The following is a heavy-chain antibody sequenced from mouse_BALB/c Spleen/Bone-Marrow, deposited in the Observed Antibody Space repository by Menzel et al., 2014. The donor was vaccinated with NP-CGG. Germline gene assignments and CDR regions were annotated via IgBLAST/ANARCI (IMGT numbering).Heavy chain of an antibody. CDR1: GYTFTSYW. V-gene: IGHV1-69*02. J-gene: IGHJ2*01. CDR3: ARDSITTVVATDY. D-gene: IGHD1-1*01. CDR2: IDPSDSYT. Sequence: QVQLQQSGAELVKPWASVKLSCKASGYTFTSYWMHWVKQRPGQGLEWIGEIDPSDSYTNYNQKFKGKATLTVDKSSSTAYMQLSSLTSEDSAVYYCARDSITTVVATDYWGQGTTLTVSS.